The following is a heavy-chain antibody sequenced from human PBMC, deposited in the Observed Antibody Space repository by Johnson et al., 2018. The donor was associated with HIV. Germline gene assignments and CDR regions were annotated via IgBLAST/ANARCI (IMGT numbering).Heavy chain of an antibody. D-gene: IGHD6-13*01. CDR2: ISYDGSNQ. CDR1: GFTVSSNY. V-gene: IGHV3-30*03. J-gene: IGHJ3*02. Sequence: QVQLVESGGGLVQPGGSLRLSCAASGFTVSSNYMSWVRQAPGKGLELVSVISYDGSNQFYADSVKGRFTISRDNSKNTLYLQMNSLRAEDTAVYYCARDFESAAGIWGQGTMVTVSS. CDR3: ARDFESAAGI.